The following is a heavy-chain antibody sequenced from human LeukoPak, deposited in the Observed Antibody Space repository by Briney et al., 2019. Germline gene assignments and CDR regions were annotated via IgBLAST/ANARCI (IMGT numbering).Heavy chain of an antibody. D-gene: IGHD1-7*01. Sequence: SETLSLTCTVSGGSISSYYWSWIRQPPGKGLEWIGYIYYSGSTNYNPSLKRRVTISVDASKTQFSLKLNSVTAADTALYYCARGSRELYYFDYWGQGTLVTVSS. CDR2: IYYSGST. CDR1: GGSISSYY. J-gene: IGHJ4*02. V-gene: IGHV4-59*01. CDR3: ARGSRELYYFDY.